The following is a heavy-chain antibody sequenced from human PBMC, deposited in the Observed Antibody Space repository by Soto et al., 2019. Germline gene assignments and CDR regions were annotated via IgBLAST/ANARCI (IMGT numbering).Heavy chain of an antibody. CDR3: ASQLPDRALWEY. D-gene: IGHD1-26*01. CDR2: IHYSGST. Sequence: PSETLSLTCTVSGDSISGYYWSWIRQPPGKGLEWIGYIHYSGSTNYNSSLKSRVTISVDTSKNQFSLNLSSVAAADTAVYYCASQLPDRALWEYWGQGTLDPVSP. J-gene: IGHJ4*02. CDR1: GDSISGYY. V-gene: IGHV4-59*01.